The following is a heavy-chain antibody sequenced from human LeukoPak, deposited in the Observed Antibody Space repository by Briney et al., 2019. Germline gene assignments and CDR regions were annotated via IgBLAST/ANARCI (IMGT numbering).Heavy chain of an antibody. CDR3: AKDPIALSLVRSNYYFDY. Sequence: GGSLRLSCAASGHTFSSYAMSWVRQAPGKGLEWVSAISGSGGSTYYADSVKGRFTISRDNSKNTLYLQMNSLRAEDTAVYYCAKDPIALSLVRSNYYFDYWGQGTLVTVPS. CDR1: GHTFSSYA. J-gene: IGHJ4*02. D-gene: IGHD4-11*01. CDR2: ISGSGGST. V-gene: IGHV3-23*01.